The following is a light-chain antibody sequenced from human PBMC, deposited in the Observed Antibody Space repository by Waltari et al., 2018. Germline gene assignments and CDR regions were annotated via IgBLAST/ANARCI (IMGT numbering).Light chain of an antibody. CDR1: DNDGDFNS. CDR2: GVP. J-gene: IGLJ2*01. Sequence: QSALTQPPSASGSPGQSVTISCTGADNDGDFNSVSWYQQHPGKAPKLIPFGVPTRPSGVPGRFSGAKSGNTASLTVSGLQVEDEAEYYCSSHGGINNFVVFGGGTKLTVL. V-gene: IGLV2-8*01. CDR3: SSHGGINNFVV.